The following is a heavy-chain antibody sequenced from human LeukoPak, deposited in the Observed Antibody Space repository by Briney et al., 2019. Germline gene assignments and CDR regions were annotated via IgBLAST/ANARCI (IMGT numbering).Heavy chain of an antibody. D-gene: IGHD2-8*01. CDR2: ISGSGGST. J-gene: IGHJ4*02. Sequence: GGSLRLSCAASGFTFSSYGMSWVRQAPGKGLEWVSAISGSGGSTYYADSVKGRFTISRDNSKNTLYLQMGSLRAEDMAVYYCARVSHRDEVYAVYLDLDYWGQGTLVTVSS. V-gene: IGHV3-23*01. CDR1: GFTFSSYG. CDR3: ARVSHRDEVYAVYLDLDY.